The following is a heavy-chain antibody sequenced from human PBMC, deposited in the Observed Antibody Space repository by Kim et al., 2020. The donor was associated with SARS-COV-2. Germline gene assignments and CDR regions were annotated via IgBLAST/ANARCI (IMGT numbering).Heavy chain of an antibody. J-gene: IGHJ4*02. D-gene: IGHD3-22*01. CDR3: AKDEGYDSSGYYWDY. V-gene: IGHV3-23*01. Sequence: PVKGRFTNSRDNSKNTLYLQMNSLRAEDTAVYYCAKDEGYDSSGYYWDYWGQGTLVTVSS.